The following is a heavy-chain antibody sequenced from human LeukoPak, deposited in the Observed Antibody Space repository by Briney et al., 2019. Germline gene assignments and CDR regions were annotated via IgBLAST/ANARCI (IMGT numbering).Heavy chain of an antibody. J-gene: IGHJ6*02. CDR2: IIPIFGTA. Sequence: SVKVSCKASGGTFSSYAISWVRQAPGQGLEWMGGIIPIFGTANYAQKFQDRVTITADESTSTAYMELSSLRSEDTDVYYCASYRYYYGSGSSYYYGMDVWGQGTTVTVSS. D-gene: IGHD3-10*01. V-gene: IGHV1-69*01. CDR1: GGTFSSYA. CDR3: ASYRYYYGSGSSYYYGMDV.